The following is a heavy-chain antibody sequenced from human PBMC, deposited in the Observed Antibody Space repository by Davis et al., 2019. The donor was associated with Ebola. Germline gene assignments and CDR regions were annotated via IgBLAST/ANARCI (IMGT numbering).Heavy chain of an antibody. CDR2: IGTAGDT. CDR1: GFTFSSYD. CDR3: ARAWFGEIYFDY. D-gene: IGHD3-10*01. Sequence: GESLKISCAASGFTFSSYDMHWVRQATGKGLEWVSAIGTAGDTYYPGSVKGRFTISREKAKNSLYLQMNSLRGEDTAVYYCARAWFGEIYFDYWGQGTLVTVSS. V-gene: IGHV3-13*01. J-gene: IGHJ4*02.